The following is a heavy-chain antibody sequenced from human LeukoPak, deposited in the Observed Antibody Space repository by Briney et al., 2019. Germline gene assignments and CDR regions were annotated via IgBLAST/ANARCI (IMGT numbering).Heavy chain of an antibody. J-gene: IGHJ1*01. CDR1: GYTVTELS. CDR2: FDPEDGET. Sequence: ASVKVSCKVSGYTVTELSMHWVRQAPGKGLEWRGGFDPEDGETIYAQKFQGRVTMTEDTSTDTAYMELSSLRSEDTAVYYCATEDTSSSDSSGYWFFWGQGTLVTVSS. V-gene: IGHV1-24*01. D-gene: IGHD3-22*01. CDR3: ATEDTSSSDSSGYWFF.